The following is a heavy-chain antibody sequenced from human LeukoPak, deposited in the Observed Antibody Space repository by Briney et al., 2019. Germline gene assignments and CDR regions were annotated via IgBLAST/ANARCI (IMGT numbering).Heavy chain of an antibody. J-gene: IGHJ4*02. V-gene: IGHV4-34*01. Sequence: PGGSLRLSCAASGFVFSTYWMTWVRQAPGKGLEWIGESSPTGDITGYNPSLKGRATISVDSSKKQFSLKLTAVTAADTGVYYCARVPDFIARPCDSWGPGTLVTVSS. CDR2: SSPTGDIT. CDR3: ARVPDFIARPCDS. D-gene: IGHD2-21*01. CDR1: GFVFSTYW.